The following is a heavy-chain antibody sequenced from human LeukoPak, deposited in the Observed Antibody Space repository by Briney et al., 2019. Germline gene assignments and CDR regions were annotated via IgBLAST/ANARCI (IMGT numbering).Heavy chain of an antibody. V-gene: IGHV3-20*04. J-gene: IGHJ3*01. CDR3: AREWAVATPAFDL. Sequence: GGSLRLSCAASRFIFDDYGMSWVRQAPGKGLEWVSHINWNGGRKSYADSVKGRFTISRDNAKNSLYLPMNSLRAEDTALYYCAREWAVATPAFDLWGQGTMVIVSS. CDR2: INWNGGRK. D-gene: IGHD5-12*01. CDR1: RFIFDDYG.